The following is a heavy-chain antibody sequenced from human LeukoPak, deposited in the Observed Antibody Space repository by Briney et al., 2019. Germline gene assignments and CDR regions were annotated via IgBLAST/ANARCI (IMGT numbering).Heavy chain of an antibody. V-gene: IGHV3-23*01. CDR3: AKSKPGDYGLFDY. J-gene: IGHJ4*02. D-gene: IGHD4-17*01. CDR1: GFTFSNYA. Sequence: GGSLRLSCAASGFTFSNYAMGWVRQAPGKGLEWVSTLSASGGSTYYADSVKGRFTISRDNSKNTLYLQLSSLRAEDTAVYYCAKSKPGDYGLFDYWGQGTLVTVSS. CDR2: LSASGGST.